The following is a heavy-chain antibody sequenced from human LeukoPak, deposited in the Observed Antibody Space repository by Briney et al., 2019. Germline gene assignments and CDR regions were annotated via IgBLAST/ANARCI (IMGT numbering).Heavy chain of an antibody. CDR3: ARNSIFGVIWD. Sequence: GASVKVSCKASGYTFTGYYMHWVRQAPGQGLEWMGWINTNTGNPTYAQGFTGRFVFSLDTSVSTAYLQISNLKAEDTAVYYCARNSIFGVIWDWGQGTLVTVSS. D-gene: IGHD3-3*01. CDR2: INTNTGNP. J-gene: IGHJ4*02. V-gene: IGHV7-4-1*02. CDR1: GYTFTGYY.